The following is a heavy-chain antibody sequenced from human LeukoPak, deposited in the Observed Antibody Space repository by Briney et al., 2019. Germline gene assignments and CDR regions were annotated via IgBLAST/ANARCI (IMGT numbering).Heavy chain of an antibody. CDR1: GGSISSGGYY. CDR2: IYYSGST. V-gene: IGHV4-61*08. J-gene: IGHJ4*02. CDR3: ARHYYDSSGYDY. Sequence: SETLSLTCTVSGGSISSGGYYWSWIRQHPGKGLEWIGYIYYSGSTNYNPSLKSRVTISVDTSKSQFSLKLSSVTAADTAVYYCARHYYDSSGYDYWGQGTLVTVSS. D-gene: IGHD3-22*01.